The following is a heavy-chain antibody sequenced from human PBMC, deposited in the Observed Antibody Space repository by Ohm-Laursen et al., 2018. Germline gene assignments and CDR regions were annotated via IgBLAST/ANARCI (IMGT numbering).Heavy chain of an antibody. Sequence: SLRLSCTASGFTFDDYAMYWVRHAPGKGLEWVSGISRKSDITDYADSVKGRFNISRDNAKNSLYLQMSSLRTEDTALYYCAKPHLYGSGSYYTAYFDYWGQGTLVTVSS. CDR1: GFTFDDYA. CDR2: ISRKSDIT. V-gene: IGHV3-9*01. J-gene: IGHJ4*02. CDR3: AKPHLYGSGSYYTAYFDY. D-gene: IGHD3-10*01.